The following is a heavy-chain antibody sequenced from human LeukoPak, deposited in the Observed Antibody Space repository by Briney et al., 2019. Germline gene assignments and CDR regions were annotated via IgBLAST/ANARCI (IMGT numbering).Heavy chain of an antibody. CDR3: TTDVLRFLEWPSHGMDV. Sequence: GGSLRLSCAASGFTFSNAWMSWVRQAPGKGLEWVGRIKSETDGGTTDYAAPVKGRFTISRDDSKNTLYLQMNSLKTEDTAVYYCTTDVLRFLEWPSHGMDVWGQGTTVTVSS. CDR1: GFTFSNAW. V-gene: IGHV3-15*01. CDR2: IKSETDGGTT. D-gene: IGHD3-3*01. J-gene: IGHJ6*02.